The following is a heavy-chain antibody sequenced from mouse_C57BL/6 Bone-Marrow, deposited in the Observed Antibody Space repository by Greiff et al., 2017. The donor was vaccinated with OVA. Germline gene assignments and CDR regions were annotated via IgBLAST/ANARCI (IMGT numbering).Heavy chain of an antibody. J-gene: IGHJ3*01. CDR3: ARGYGSSYVAWFAY. Sequence: QVQLQQPGAELVKPGASVKMSCKASGYTFTSYWITWVKQRPGQGLEWIGDIYPGSGSTNYNEKFKSKATLTVDTSSSTAYMQLSSLTSEDSAVYYCARGYGSSYVAWFAYWGQGTLVTVSA. D-gene: IGHD1-1*01. V-gene: IGHV1-55*01. CDR2: IYPGSGST. CDR1: GYTFTSYW.